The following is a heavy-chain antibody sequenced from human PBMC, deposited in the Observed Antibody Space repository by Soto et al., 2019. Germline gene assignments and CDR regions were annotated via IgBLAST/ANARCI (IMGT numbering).Heavy chain of an antibody. CDR2: ISSNGGST. Sequence: EVQLVESGGGLVQPGGSLRLSCAASGFTFSSYAMHWVRQAPGKGLEYVSAISSNGGSTYYANSVKGRFTISRDNSKNTLYLQMGSLRAEDMAVYYCATHYGDYYYYGMDVWGQGTTVTVSS. CDR1: GFTFSSYA. D-gene: IGHD4-17*01. J-gene: IGHJ6*02. V-gene: IGHV3-64*01. CDR3: ATHYGDYYYYGMDV.